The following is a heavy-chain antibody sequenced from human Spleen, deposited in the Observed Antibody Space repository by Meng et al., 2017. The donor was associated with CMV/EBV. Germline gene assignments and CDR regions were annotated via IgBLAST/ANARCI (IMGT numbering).Heavy chain of an antibody. V-gene: IGHV3-30*02. D-gene: IGHD6-19*01. CDR1: GFSFSNFG. J-gene: IGHJ4*02. Sequence: GESLKISCAASGFSFSNFGMHWVRQAPGKGLEWVAFIRYDGSNEYYADSVKGRFTISRDNAKNSLYLQMNSLTVEDTAVYYCTRAALAGRGLDCWGQGTLVTVSS. CDR3: TRAALAGRGLDC. CDR2: IRYDGSNE.